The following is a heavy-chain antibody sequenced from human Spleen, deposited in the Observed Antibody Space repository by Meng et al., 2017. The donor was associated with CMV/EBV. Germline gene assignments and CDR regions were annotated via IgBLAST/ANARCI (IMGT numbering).Heavy chain of an antibody. J-gene: IGHJ4*02. CDR2: INHSGST. CDR1: GRSFSGYY. D-gene: IGHD6-13*01. Sequence: SETLSLTCAVYGRSFSGYYWSWIRQPPGKGLEWIGEINHSGSTNYNPSLKSRVTISVDTSKNQFSLKLTSVTAADTAVYYCARVGVGGTYLDYWGQGTLVTVSS. V-gene: IGHV4-34*01. CDR3: ARVGVGGTYLDY.